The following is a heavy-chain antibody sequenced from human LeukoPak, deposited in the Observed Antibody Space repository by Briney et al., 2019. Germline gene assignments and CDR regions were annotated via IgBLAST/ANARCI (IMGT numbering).Heavy chain of an antibody. D-gene: IGHD3-3*01. J-gene: IGHJ3*02. CDR1: GYTFTSYG. Sequence: ASVKVSCKASGYTFTSYGISWVRQAPGQGLEWMGRITAYNGNTNYAQKLQGRVTLTTDTSTSTAYMELRSLRSDDTAVYYCARARSYDFWSGPSAFDIWGQGTMVTVSS. CDR2: ITAYNGNT. V-gene: IGHV1-18*01. CDR3: ARARSYDFWSGPSAFDI.